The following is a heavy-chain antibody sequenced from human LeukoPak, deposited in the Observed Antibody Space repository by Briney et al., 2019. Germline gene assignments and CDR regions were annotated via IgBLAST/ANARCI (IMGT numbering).Heavy chain of an antibody. CDR3: ARNSVGGATLFSFQH. CDR1: GYTFIKYG. CDR2: ISADNGNT. Sequence: GASVKVSCKASGYTFIKYGISWVRQAPGQGLEWMGWISADNGNTYYTQKFQGRVTFTTDTSTSTAYMELRSLRSDDTAVYYCARNSVGGATLFSFQHWGQGTLVTVSS. J-gene: IGHJ1*01. V-gene: IGHV1-18*01. D-gene: IGHD1-26*01.